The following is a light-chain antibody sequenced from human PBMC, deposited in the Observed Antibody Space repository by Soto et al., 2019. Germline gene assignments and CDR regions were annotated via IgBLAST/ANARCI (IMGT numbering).Light chain of an antibody. CDR2: DAS. Sequence: EIVLTQSPGTLSLSPGERXXXXXRASQSVSRYLAWYXXKHGQXXRXXMYDASSRATGIPARFSGSGSGTDLTITISSLEPEDGEVYDCQQRSNWPITFGQGTRLEIK. CDR3: QQRSNWPIT. J-gene: IGKJ5*01. CDR1: QSVSRY. V-gene: IGKV3-11*01.